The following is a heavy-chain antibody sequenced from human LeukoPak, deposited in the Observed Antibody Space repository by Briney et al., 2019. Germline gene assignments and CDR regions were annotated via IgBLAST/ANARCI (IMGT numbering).Heavy chain of an antibody. CDR3: ARGSTVADDY. J-gene: IGHJ4*02. Sequence: PSETLSLTCTVSGGSISSYYWSWIRQPPGKGLEWIGYIYYSGSTNYNPSLKSRVTISIDVSKNQFSLKLTSVTAADTAMYYCARGSTVADDYWGQGSLVTVSS. V-gene: IGHV4-59*08. CDR2: IYYSGST. D-gene: IGHD4-23*01. CDR1: GGSISSYY.